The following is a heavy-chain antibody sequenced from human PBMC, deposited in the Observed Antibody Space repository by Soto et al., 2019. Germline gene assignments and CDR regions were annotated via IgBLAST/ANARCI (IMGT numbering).Heavy chain of an antibody. Sequence: QLQLQESGSGLVKPSQTLSLTCAVSGGSISSGVHSWSWIRQPPGKGLEWIGYIFQRESTYYAPSLKSRVTISIDRSKNQFSLKLTSVTAADTAVYYCARSNIRIWTFDLWGQGTMVTVSS. D-gene: IGHD2-21*01. J-gene: IGHJ5*02. CDR2: IFQREST. CDR1: GGSISSGVHS. CDR3: ARSNIRIWTFDL. V-gene: IGHV4-30-2*01.